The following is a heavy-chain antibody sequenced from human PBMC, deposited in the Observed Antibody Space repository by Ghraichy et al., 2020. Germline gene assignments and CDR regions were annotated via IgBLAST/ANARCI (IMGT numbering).Heavy chain of an antibody. J-gene: IGHJ4*02. CDR1: GGSFSHYY. CDR3: ARRGGYNYPYYFDY. D-gene: IGHD5-24*01. CDR2: ILNGGRT. Sequence: SETLSLTCAVYGGSFSHYYWSWIRQPPGKGLEWIGEILNGGRTNYNPSLNSRVTISVDTSKTQFSLRLTSVTAADTAVYYCARRGGYNYPYYFDYWGQGALVTVSS. V-gene: IGHV4-34*12.